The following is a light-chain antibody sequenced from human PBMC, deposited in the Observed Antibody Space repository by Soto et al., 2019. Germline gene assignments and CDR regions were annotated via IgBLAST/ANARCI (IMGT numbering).Light chain of an antibody. CDR3: QKYHTAPIT. CDR2: AAS. CDR1: QGITNY. J-gene: IGKJ5*01. V-gene: IGKV1-27*01. Sequence: DIQMTHSQSSLSASVGDRVAITLRASQGITNYVAWYQQKPGKSPKLLIYAASTLQSGVPSRFSGSGSGTDFTLTISSLQPEDVATYYCQKYHTAPITFGQGTRLEIK.